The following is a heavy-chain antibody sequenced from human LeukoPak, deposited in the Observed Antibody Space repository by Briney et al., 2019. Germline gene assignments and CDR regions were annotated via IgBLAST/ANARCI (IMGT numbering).Heavy chain of an antibody. CDR3: AKDYYGSGSYYSFDY. J-gene: IGHJ4*02. Sequence: GGSLRLSCAASGFTFSSYAMSWVRQAPGKRLEWVSAISGSGGSTYYADSVKGRFTISRDNSKNTLYLQMNSLRAEDTAVYYCAKDYYGSGSYYSFDYWGQGTLVTVSS. D-gene: IGHD3-10*01. CDR2: ISGSGGST. V-gene: IGHV3-23*01. CDR1: GFTFSSYA.